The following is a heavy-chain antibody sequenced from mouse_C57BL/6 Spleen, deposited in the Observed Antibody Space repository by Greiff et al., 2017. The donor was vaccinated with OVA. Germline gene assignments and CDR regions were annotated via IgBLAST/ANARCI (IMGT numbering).Heavy chain of an antibody. CDR3: AKGNYYGSSPRYFEG. CDR2: ILPGSGST. V-gene: IGHV1-9*01. CDR1: GYTFTGYW. Sequence: QVQLQQSGAELMKPGASVKLSCKATGYTFTGYWIEWVKQRPGHGLEWIGEILPGSGSTNYNEKFKGKATFTADTSSNTAYMQLSSLTTEDSAIYYGAKGNYYGSSPRYFEGWGTGTTVTVAS. J-gene: IGHJ1*03. D-gene: IGHD1-1*01.